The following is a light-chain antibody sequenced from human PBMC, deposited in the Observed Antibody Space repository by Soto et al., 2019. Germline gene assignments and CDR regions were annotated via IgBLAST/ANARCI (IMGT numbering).Light chain of an antibody. Sequence: EIVLTQSPATLSLSPGERATLSCRASQSVSSYLAWYQQKPGQAPRLLIYDASNRATGIPARFSGSGSGTDFTLTISSLKPEDFAVYYCHQRSNWPPITFGQGTRLEIK. J-gene: IGKJ5*01. CDR1: QSVSSY. CDR3: HQRSNWPPIT. V-gene: IGKV3-11*01. CDR2: DAS.